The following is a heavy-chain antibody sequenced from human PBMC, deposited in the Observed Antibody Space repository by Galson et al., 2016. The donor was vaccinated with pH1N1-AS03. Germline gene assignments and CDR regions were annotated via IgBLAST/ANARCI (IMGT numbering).Heavy chain of an antibody. CDR3: ARAPVVAGAPDYNYGMDV. V-gene: IGHV3-7*01. CDR1: GFTFSTNW. D-gene: IGHD2-2*01. Sequence: SLRLSCAASGFTFSTNWMCWVRQAPGKGLEWVANINQDGSKQYYVDSVKGRFTISRDNAKKSLYLQMNSLRAEDTAVYYCARAPVVAGAPDYNYGMDVWGQGTTVTVSS. CDR2: INQDGSKQ. J-gene: IGHJ6*02.